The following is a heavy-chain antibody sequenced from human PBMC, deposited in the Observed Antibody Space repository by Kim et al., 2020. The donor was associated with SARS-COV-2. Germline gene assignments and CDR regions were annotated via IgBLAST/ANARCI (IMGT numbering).Heavy chain of an antibody. J-gene: IGHJ4*02. CDR3: AQAIYDSLWSVAFDS. D-gene: IGHD3-22*01. V-gene: IGHV3-9*02. CDR1: GFSSDDSA. Sequence: SLRLSCAASGFSSDDSAMHWVRQAPGKGLEWIAGISWTGNSIGYADSVKGRFTISRDNAKNYLYLQMNSLGTEDTDFYYCAQAIYDSLWSVAFDSWAQRTLVAASS. CDR2: ISWTGNSI.